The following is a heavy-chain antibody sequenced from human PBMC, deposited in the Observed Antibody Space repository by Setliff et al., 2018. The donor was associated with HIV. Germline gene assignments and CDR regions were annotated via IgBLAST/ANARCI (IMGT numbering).Heavy chain of an antibody. J-gene: IGHJ4*02. Sequence: SVKVSCKASGGTFSSYTISWVRQAPGQGLEWMGRIIPILGIANYAQKFQGRVTITADKSTSTAYMELSSLRSEDTAVYYCARDESRGYSGYDSGSDYWGQGTRVTVSS. CDR1: GGTFSSYT. D-gene: IGHD5-12*01. CDR2: IIPILGIA. CDR3: ARDESRGYSGYDSGSDY. V-gene: IGHV1-69*04.